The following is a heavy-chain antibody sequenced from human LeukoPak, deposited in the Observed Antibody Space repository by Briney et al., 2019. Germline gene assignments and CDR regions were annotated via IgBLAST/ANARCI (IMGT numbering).Heavy chain of an antibody. CDR2: ISSGSSYI. CDR3: AREFSEGYCSGGSCYSHYYGMDV. CDR1: GFTFSSYS. V-gene: IGHV3-21*01. D-gene: IGHD2-15*01. J-gene: IGHJ6*02. Sequence: GGSLRLSCAASGFTFSSYSMNWVRQAPGKGLEWVSSISSGSSYIYYADSVKGRFTISRDNAKNSLYLQMNSLRAEDTAVYYCAREFSEGYCSGGSCYSHYYGMDVWGQGTTVTVSS.